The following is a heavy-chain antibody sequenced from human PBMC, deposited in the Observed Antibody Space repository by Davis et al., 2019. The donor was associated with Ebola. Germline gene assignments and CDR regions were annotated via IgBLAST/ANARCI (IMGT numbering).Heavy chain of an antibody. Sequence: GGSLRLSCPASGFTFSSHAMTWVRQAPAKGLEWVSAISGSGGSTYYADSVKGRFTISRDNSRNALYLQMNSLSGDDTAVYYCAKGGSGWPSDYSYGLGVWGKGTTVTVAS. CDR3: AKGGSGWPSDYSYGLGV. CDR2: ISGSGGST. CDR1: GFTFSSHA. D-gene: IGHD6-19*01. V-gene: IGHV3-23*01. J-gene: IGHJ6*04.